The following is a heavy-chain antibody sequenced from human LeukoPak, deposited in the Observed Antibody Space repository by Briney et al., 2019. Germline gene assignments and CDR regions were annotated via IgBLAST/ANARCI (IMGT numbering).Heavy chain of an antibody. Sequence: GGSLRLSCAASGFTFSSYWMHWVRQAPGKGLVWVSRINSDGSSTRHADSVKGRFTISRDNAKNTLYLQMNSLRAEDTAVYYCARGTPSIAVAGSAVDYWGQGTLVTASS. CDR1: GFTFSSYW. J-gene: IGHJ4*02. D-gene: IGHD6-19*01. V-gene: IGHV3-74*01. CDR3: ARGTPSIAVAGSAVDY. CDR2: INSDGSST.